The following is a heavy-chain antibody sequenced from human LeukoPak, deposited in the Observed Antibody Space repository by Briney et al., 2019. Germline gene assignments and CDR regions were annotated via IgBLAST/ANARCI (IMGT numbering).Heavy chain of an antibody. D-gene: IGHD1-14*01. CDR2: IKQDGNEK. CDR1: GFTFSNYW. CDR3: ARDRYFQY. V-gene: IGHV3-7*01. J-gene: IGHJ1*01. Sequence: GGSLRLSCAASGFTFSNYWMSWVRQVQGKGLEWVANIKQDGNEKHYVDSVKGRFTISRDNAKNSLYLQMNSLRVEDTAVYYCARDRYFQYWGQGTLVIVSS.